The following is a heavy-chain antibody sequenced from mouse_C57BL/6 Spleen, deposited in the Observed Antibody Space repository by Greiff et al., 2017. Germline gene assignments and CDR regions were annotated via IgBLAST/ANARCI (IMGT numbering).Heavy chain of an antibody. CDR1: GFTFSSYA. Sequence: EVKVVESGGGLVKPGGSLKLSCAASGFTFSSYAMSWVRQTPEKRLEWVATISDGGSYTYYPDNVKGRFTISRDNAKNNLYLQMSHLKSEDTAMYYCARGYGSSHWYFDVWGTGTTVTVSS. J-gene: IGHJ1*03. CDR3: ARGYGSSHWYFDV. V-gene: IGHV5-4*03. D-gene: IGHD1-1*01. CDR2: ISDGGSYT.